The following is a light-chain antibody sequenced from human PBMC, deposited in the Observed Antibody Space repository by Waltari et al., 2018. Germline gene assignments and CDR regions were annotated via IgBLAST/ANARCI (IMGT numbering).Light chain of an antibody. CDR2: NTS. CDR3: QQYGASPS. Sequence: EIVLTQSPDTLSLSPGARATLSCRASQSVTGSFLAWYQQKPGQSPRLLIYNTSNRATGIPDRFSGSGSGTHFTLTISRLEPEDFAVYYCQQYGASPSFGGGTKVGVK. J-gene: IGKJ4*01. CDR1: QSVTGSF. V-gene: IGKV3-20*01.